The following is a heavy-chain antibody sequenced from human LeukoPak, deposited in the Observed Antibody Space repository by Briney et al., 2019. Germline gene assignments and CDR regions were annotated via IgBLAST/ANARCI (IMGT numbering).Heavy chain of an antibody. CDR3: AGGIASYSSSYFDY. CDR1: GYTFSDHY. J-gene: IGHJ4*02. Sequence: SVKVSCKASGYTFSDHYIHWVRQAPGQGLEWMGWINPNNGGTNYAQKFQGRVTMTRDTSIATAYMELNRLRSDDTAIYYCAGGIASYSSSYFDYWGQGALVTVSS. CDR2: INPNNGGT. V-gene: IGHV1-2*02. D-gene: IGHD1-26*01.